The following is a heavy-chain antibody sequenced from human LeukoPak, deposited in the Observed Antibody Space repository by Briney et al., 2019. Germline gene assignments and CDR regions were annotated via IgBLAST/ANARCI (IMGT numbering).Heavy chain of an antibody. CDR1: GFTVSSNY. Sequence: GGSLRLSCAASGFTVSSNYMSWVRQAPGKGLEWVSAFSGSGDVTYHADSVKGRFTTSRDNSKNTLYLQMNSLRAEDTAVYYCARGRGSYLSSLDYWGQGTLVTVSS. CDR2: FSGSGDVT. V-gene: IGHV3-23*01. CDR3: ARGRGSYLSSLDY. D-gene: IGHD1-26*01. J-gene: IGHJ4*02.